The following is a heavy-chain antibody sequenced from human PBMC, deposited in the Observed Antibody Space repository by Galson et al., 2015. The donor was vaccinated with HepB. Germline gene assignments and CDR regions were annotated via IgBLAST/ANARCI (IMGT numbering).Heavy chain of an antibody. J-gene: IGHJ4*02. CDR3: AREGTLAVAGDFDY. Sequence: CAISGDSVSSNSAGWNWIRQSPSRGLEWLGRTYYRSKWYNDYAVSVKSRITINPDTSNNQFSLQLHSVTPEDAAVYYCAREGTLAVAGDFDYWGQGIRVTVSS. CDR2: TYYRSKWYN. V-gene: IGHV6-1*01. D-gene: IGHD6-19*01. CDR1: GDSVSSNSAG.